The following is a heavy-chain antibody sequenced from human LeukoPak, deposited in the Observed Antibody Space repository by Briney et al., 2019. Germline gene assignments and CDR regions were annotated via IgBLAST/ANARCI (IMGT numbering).Heavy chain of an antibody. J-gene: IGHJ4*02. D-gene: IGHD2-15*01. CDR3: ARELGYCSGGSCYEAFDY. V-gene: IGHV3-21*01. Sequence: GGSLRLSCAASGFTFSSYSMHWVRQAPGKGLEWVSSISSSSSYIYYADSVKGRLTISRDNAKNSLYLQMNSLRAEDTVVYYCARELGYCSGGSCYEAFDYWGQGTLVTVSS. CDR2: ISSSSSYI. CDR1: GFTFSSYS.